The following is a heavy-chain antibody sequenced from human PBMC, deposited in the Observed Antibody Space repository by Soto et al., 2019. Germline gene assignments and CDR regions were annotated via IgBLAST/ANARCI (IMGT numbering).Heavy chain of an antibody. V-gene: IGHV3-30-3*01. CDR2: ISYDGGNQ. J-gene: IGHJ4*02. Sequence: ESVGGVVQPGRSLRLSCEASGFTFSSYPMHWVRQAPGKGLEWVTVISYDGGNQYYADSVKGRFTISRDNSKDTLYLQMHSLRPDDTAVYFCARGPITQTSFIAHLGQGTLVTVSS. CDR3: ARGPITQTSFIAH. D-gene: IGHD1-20*01. CDR1: GFTFSSYP.